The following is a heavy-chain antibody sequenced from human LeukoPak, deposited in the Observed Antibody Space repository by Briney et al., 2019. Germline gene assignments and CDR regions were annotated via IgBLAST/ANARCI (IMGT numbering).Heavy chain of an antibody. Sequence: ASVKVSCKASGYTFTNYYMHWVRQAPGQGLEWMGMINPSGGTTRYAQEFQGRVTMTTDTSTSTAYMELRSLRSDDTAVYYCAREGIAENWGQGTLVTVSS. J-gene: IGHJ4*02. D-gene: IGHD6-13*01. CDR1: GYTFTNYY. V-gene: IGHV1-46*01. CDR3: AREGIAEN. CDR2: INPSGGTT.